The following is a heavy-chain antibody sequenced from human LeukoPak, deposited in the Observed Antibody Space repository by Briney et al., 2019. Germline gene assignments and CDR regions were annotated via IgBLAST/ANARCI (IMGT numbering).Heavy chain of an antibody. J-gene: IGHJ4*02. V-gene: IGHV3-23*01. Sequence: PGGSLRLSCAASGFTFSSYAMSWVRQAPGKGLEWISAISGSGGSTYYADSVKGRFTIFRDNSKNTLYLQMNSLRAEDTAVYYCAKEGYSYGLYYFDYWGQGTLVTVSS. CDR1: GFTFSSYA. D-gene: IGHD5-18*01. CDR3: AKEGYSYGLYYFDY. CDR2: ISGSGGST.